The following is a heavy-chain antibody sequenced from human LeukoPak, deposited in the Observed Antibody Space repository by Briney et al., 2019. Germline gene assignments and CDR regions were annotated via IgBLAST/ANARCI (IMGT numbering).Heavy chain of an antibody. CDR1: GGSISSYY. Sequence: AETLSLTGTVSGGSISSYYWSWIRQPPGKGLEWIGYIYYSGSTNYNPSLKSRVTISVDTSKNQFSLKLSSVTAADTAVYYCARVFYDYADRPAQYYFDYWGQGTLVTVSS. CDR2: IYYSGST. J-gene: IGHJ4*02. D-gene: IGHD4-17*01. V-gene: IGHV4-59*01. CDR3: ARVFYDYADRPAQYYFDY.